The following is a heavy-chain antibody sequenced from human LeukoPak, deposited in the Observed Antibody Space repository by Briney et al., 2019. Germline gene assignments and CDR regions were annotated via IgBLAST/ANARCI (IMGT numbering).Heavy chain of an antibody. CDR2: IYSGGST. V-gene: IGHV4-59*08. Sequence: KPSETLSLTCTVSGGAISSYQWSWGRHRPGKGLECGGDIYSGGSTNYNPYLKSRVTISIDTSKHQILLRLNSVTAADTAVYYCARLYYYYGSGSAITYFDYWGQGSLVTVSS. J-gene: IGHJ4*02. D-gene: IGHD3-10*01. CDR3: ARLYYYYGSGSAITYFDY. CDR1: GGAISSYQ.